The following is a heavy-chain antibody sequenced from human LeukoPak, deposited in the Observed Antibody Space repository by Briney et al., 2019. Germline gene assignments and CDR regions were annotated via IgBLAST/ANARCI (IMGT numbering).Heavy chain of an antibody. D-gene: IGHD3-16*01. V-gene: IGHV3-48*04. CDR2: ISSSGDAI. CDR3: ARDRQMIY. J-gene: IGHJ4*02. CDR1: GFTFSSYN. Sequence: GGSLRLSCAASGFTFSSYNMNWVRQAPGKGLEWVSYISSSGDAIYYADSVRGRFTISRDNAKNSLSLQMNSLRADDTAVYYCARDRQMIYWGQGTLVTVSS.